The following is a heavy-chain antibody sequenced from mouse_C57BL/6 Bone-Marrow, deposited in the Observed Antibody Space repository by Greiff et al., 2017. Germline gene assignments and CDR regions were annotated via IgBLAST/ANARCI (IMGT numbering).Heavy chain of an antibody. V-gene: IGHV8-12*01. Sequence: QVTLKVSGPGLLQSSQTLSLTCSFSGFSLSTSGMGVCWLSQPSGKGLEWLAHISWDDDKRSNPSMKSRLTTSKDTSRNQVFLKITNVDTAGTATYYCARRGYYASSYHLYFDVWGTGTTVTVSA. CDR2: ISWDDDK. D-gene: IGHD1-1*01. J-gene: IGHJ1*03. CDR3: ARRGYYASSYHLYFDV. CDR1: GFSLSTSGMG.